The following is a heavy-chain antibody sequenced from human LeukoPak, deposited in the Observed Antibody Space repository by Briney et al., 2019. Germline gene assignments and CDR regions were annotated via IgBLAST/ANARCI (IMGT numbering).Heavy chain of an antibody. CDR1: GYTFTSYG. CDR3: ARKLYCGSTSCADFDY. Sequence: ASVKVSCKASGYTFTSYGISWVRQAPGQGLEWMGWISAYNGNTNYAQKLQGRVTMTTDTSTSTAYMELRSLRSDDTAGYYCARKLYCGSTSCADFDYWGQGTLVTVSS. J-gene: IGHJ4*02. D-gene: IGHD2-2*01. CDR2: ISAYNGNT. V-gene: IGHV1-18*01.